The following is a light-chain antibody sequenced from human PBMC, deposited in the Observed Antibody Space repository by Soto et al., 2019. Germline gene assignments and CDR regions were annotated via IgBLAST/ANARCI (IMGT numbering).Light chain of an antibody. Sequence: EIVLTQSPGTLSLSPGERATLSCRASQSVSSDYLAWYQQRPGQAPRLLIYGASTRATGIPDRFIGGGSGTDFTLTISGLEPEDFAMYYCHLYAIWYTFGQGTKLEIK. CDR1: QSVSSDY. V-gene: IGKV3-20*01. J-gene: IGKJ2*01. CDR3: HLYAIWYT. CDR2: GAS.